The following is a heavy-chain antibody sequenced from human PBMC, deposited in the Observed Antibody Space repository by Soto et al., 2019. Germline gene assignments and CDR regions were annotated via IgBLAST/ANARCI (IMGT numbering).Heavy chain of an antibody. J-gene: IGHJ4*02. Sequence: QVQLQESGPGLVKPSQTLSLTCTVSGGSMTSGDYYWIWIPEPPGQGLEWIGYIFHSGHTYYNPSLKRRVSISVETSKNQFSLKLSSVTGADTAVYYCAREESSASSIDYWGQGTLVTVSS. V-gene: IGHV4-30-4*01. CDR3: AREESSASSIDY. CDR1: GGSMTSGDYY. CDR2: IFHSGHT. D-gene: IGHD3-22*01.